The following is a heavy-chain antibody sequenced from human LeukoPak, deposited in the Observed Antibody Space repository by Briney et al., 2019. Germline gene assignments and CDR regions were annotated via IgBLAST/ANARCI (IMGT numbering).Heavy chain of an antibody. D-gene: IGHD2-15*01. V-gene: IGHV3-23*01. J-gene: IGHJ4*02. CDR3: ARGGYCSGGSCYHLDY. CDR2: FSGSGGGT. Sequence: GGTLRLSCAASGFTVSSYGMTWVRQAPGKGLEWVSSFSGSGGGTYYADSVKGRFTISRDNAKNSLYLQMNSLRAEDTAVYYCARGGYCSGGSCYHLDYWGQGTLVTVSS. CDR1: GFTVSSYG.